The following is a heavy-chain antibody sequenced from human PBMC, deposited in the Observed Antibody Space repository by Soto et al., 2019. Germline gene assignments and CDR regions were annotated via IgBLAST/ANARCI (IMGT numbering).Heavy chain of an antibody. CDR1: GFTVSSNY. CDR3: ARGGSGSSSYYYYYGMDV. CDR2: IYSGGST. D-gene: IGHD6-6*01. V-gene: IGHV3-53*01. J-gene: IGHJ6*02. Sequence: LRLSCAASGFTVSSNYMSWVRQAPGKGLEWVSVIYSGGSTYYADSVKGRFTISRDNSKNTLYLQMNSLRAEDTAVYYCARGGSGSSSYYYYYGMDVWGQGTTVTVSS.